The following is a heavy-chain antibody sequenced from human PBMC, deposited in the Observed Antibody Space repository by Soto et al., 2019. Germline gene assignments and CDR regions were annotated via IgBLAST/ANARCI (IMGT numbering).Heavy chain of an antibody. V-gene: IGHV4-39*01. CDR3: ARNYYGMDV. Sequence: SETLSLTCTVSGGSIISSSYYWCWIRQPPGKGLEWIGSIYSSGSTYYNPSLKGRVTISVDTSKNQFSLKLSSVTAADTAVYYCARNYYGMDVWGQGTTVTGSS. CDR1: GGSIISSSYY. J-gene: IGHJ6*02. CDR2: IYSSGST.